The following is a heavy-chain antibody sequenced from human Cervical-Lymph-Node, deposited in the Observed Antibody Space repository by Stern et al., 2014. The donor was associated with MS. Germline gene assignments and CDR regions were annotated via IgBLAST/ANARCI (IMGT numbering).Heavy chain of an antibody. J-gene: IGHJ4*02. V-gene: IGHV5-51*01. D-gene: IGHD6-19*01. CDR3: ARLDSSGWSR. CDR1: GYSFTSNW. Sequence: VQLVQSGAEMKKVGESLRISCKGSGYSFTSNWIGWVRQLPGKRLEWMGIIFPLDSDTRYRPSFQGQVTISADTSISTAYLQWSSLRASDTAKYYCARLDSSGWSRWGQGTLVTVSS. CDR2: IFPLDSDT.